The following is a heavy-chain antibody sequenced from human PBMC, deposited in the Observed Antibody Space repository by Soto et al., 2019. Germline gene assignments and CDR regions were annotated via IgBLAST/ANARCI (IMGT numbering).Heavy chain of an antibody. CDR2: INHSGST. Sequence: SWIRQKPGKGLEWIGEINHSGSTNYNPSLKSRVTISVDTSKNQFSLKLSSVTAADTAVYYCARVRTVTTLFYFYYMDVWNKGTTVTVSS. V-gene: IGHV4-34*01. D-gene: IGHD4-4*01. CDR3: ARVRTVTTLFYFYYMDV. J-gene: IGHJ6*03.